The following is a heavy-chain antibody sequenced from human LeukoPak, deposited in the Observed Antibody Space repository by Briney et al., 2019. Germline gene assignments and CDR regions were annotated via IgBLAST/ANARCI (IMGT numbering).Heavy chain of an antibody. CDR3: AIRWELAGLDY. D-gene: IGHD1-26*01. V-gene: IGHV1-46*01. CDR2: INPSGGST. Sequence: GASVKVSCKASGYTFTSYYMHWVRQAPGQGLEWMGIINPSGGSTSYAQKFQGRVTMTRDTSTSTVYMELSRLRSDDTAVYYCAIRWELAGLDYWGQGTLVTVSS. J-gene: IGHJ4*02. CDR1: GYTFTSYY.